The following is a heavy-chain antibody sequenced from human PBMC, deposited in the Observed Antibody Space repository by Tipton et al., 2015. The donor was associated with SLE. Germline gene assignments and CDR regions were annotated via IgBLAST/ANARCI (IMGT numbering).Heavy chain of an antibody. CDR3: ARVAPTEVFDY. CDR2: IYYTGST. Sequence: TLSLTCTVSGGSISSSTYYWGWIRQPPGKGLEWIGSIYYTGSTNYNPPLKSRVTISVDTSKNQFSLKLSSVTAADTAVYYCARVAPTEVFDYWGQGTLVTVSS. V-gene: IGHV4-39*07. J-gene: IGHJ4*02. D-gene: IGHD1-1*01. CDR1: GGSISSSTYY.